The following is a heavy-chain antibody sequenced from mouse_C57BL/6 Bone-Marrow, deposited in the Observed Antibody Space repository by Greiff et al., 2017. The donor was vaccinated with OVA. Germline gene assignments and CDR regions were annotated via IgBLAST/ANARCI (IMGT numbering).Heavy chain of an antibody. CDR3: ARLGVLRWYFDV. V-gene: IGHV1-82*01. D-gene: IGHD1-1*01. CDR1: GYAFSSSW. Sequence: QVQLQQSGAELVKPGASVKISCKASGYAFSSSWMNWVKQRPGKGLEWIGRIYPGDGDTNYNGKFKGKATLTADKSSSTAYMQLSSLTSEDSAVYFCARLGVLRWYFDVWGTGTTVTVSS. J-gene: IGHJ1*03. CDR2: IYPGDGDT.